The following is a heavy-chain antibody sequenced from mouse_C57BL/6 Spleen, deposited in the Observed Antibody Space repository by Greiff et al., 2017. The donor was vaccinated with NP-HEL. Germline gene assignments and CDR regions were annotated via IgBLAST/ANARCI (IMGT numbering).Heavy chain of an antibody. CDR1: GFTFSDYG. CDR3: ARGDYHFDY. Sequence: EVQLVESGGGLVKPGGSLKLSCAASGFTFSDYGMHWVRQAPEKGLEWVAYISSGSSTIYYADTVKGRFTISRDNAKNTLFLQMTSLRSEDTAMYYCARGDYHFDYWGQGTTLTVSS. CDR2: ISSGSSTI. D-gene: IGHD2-4*01. V-gene: IGHV5-17*01. J-gene: IGHJ2*01.